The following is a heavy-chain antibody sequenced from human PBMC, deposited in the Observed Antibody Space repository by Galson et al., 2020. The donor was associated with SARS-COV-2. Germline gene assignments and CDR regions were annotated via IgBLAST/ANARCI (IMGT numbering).Heavy chain of an antibody. CDR1: GGSIRTYY. CDR2: ISYSGST. Sequence: SETLSLNCTVSGGSIRTYYWSWIRQPPGKGLEWIGYISYSGSTNYNPSLRSRVTISVDTSKNQFSLNLSSVTAADTAVYYCARDGGTTAAGTGLKYWGQGTLVTVSS. J-gene: IGHJ4*02. CDR3: ARDGGTTAAGTGLKY. V-gene: IGHV4-59*01. D-gene: IGHD6-13*01.